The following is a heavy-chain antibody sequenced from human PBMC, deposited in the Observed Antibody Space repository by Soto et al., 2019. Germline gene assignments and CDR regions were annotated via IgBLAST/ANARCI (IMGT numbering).Heavy chain of an antibody. CDR1: GFTFDDYT. D-gene: IGHD3-10*01. Sequence: GGSLRLSCAASGFTFDDYTMHWVRQAPGKGLEWVSLISWDGGSTYYADSVKGRFTISRDNSKNSLYLQMNSLRTEDTALYYCAKAEGYGSGSYYESSFDYWGQGTLVTVSS. CDR2: ISWDGGST. J-gene: IGHJ4*02. CDR3: AKAEGYGSGSYYESSFDY. V-gene: IGHV3-43*01.